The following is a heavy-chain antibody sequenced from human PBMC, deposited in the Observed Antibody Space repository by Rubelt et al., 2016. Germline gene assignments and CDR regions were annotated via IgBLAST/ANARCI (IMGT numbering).Heavy chain of an antibody. CDR3: ARVSAVAGVWFDP. CDR2: IIPNSGGT. CDR1: GGTFSSYA. D-gene: IGHD6-13*01. J-gene: IGHJ5*02. Sequence: QVQLVQSGAEVKKPGSSVKVSCKASGGTFSSYAISWVRQAPGQGLEWMGRIIPNSGGTNFAQRFQGRVTMTRDTSIGTAYMELSRLRSDDTAVYYCARVSAVAGVWFDPWGQGTLVTVSS. V-gene: IGHV1-2*02.